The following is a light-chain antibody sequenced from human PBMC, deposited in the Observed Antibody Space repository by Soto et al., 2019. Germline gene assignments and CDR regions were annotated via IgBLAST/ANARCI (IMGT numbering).Light chain of an antibody. J-gene: IGLJ3*02. CDR3: GTWDDSLRAWV. CDR1: SSNIGKNY. Sequence: QSVLTQPPSVSAAPGQKVTISCSGGSSNIGKNYVSWYQHLPRTAPKLLIYDNDKRPSGIPDRFSGSKSGTSATLGITGLQTGDEADYYCGTWDDSLRAWVFGGGTKLTVL. CDR2: DND. V-gene: IGLV1-51*01.